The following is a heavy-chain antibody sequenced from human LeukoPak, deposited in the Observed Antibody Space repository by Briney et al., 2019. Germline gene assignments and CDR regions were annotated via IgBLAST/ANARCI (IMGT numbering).Heavy chain of an antibody. D-gene: IGHD3-16*01. J-gene: IGHJ6*03. Sequence: PGESVRLSCAASGFTFSSYAMHWVRQAPGKGLEWVAVISYDGSNKYYADSVKGRFTISRDNSKNTLYLQMNSLRAEDTAVYYCARDGGFGFKAYYYMDVWGKGTTVTVS. CDR2: ISYDGSNK. CDR3: ARDGGFGFKAYYYMDV. V-gene: IGHV3-30*04. CDR1: GFTFSSYA.